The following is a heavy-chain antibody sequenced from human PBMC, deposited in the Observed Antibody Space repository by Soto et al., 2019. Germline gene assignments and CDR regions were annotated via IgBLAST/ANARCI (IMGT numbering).Heavy chain of an antibody. Sequence: EVQLVESGGGLVQPGRSLRLSCAASGFTFDDYAMHWVRQAPGKGLEWVSGISWNSGSIGYADSVKGRFTISRDNAKNSLYLQMNSLRAEDTALYYCAKGLSSSWYLDAFYIWGQGTMVTVSS. V-gene: IGHV3-9*01. CDR1: GFTFDDYA. CDR2: ISWNSGSI. CDR3: AKGLSSSWYLDAFYI. J-gene: IGHJ3*02. D-gene: IGHD6-13*01.